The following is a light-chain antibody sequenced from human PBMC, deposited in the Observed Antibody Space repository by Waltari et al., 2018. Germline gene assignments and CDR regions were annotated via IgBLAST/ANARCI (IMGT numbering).Light chain of an antibody. CDR3: QQYYSTMYT. CDR1: QNLLYSSDNKNY. V-gene: IGKV4-1*01. CDR2: WAS. Sequence: DIVMTQSPDSLGVSLGERATINGKSSQNLLYSSDNKNYLAWYQQKPGQPPKLLISWASTRESGVPDRFSGSGSGTDFTLTISSLQAEDVAVYYCQQYYSTMYTFGQGTKLEIK. J-gene: IGKJ2*01.